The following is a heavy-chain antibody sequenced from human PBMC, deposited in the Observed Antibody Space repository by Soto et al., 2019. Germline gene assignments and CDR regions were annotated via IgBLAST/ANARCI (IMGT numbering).Heavy chain of an antibody. D-gene: IGHD3-3*01. Sequence: SETLSLTCAVSGGSISSSNWWSWVRHPPGKGLEWIGEIYHSGSTNYKPSLKSRVTISVDKSKNQFSLKLSSVTAADTAVYYCARDWGVRLRFLEWLSENSYYYYYGMDVWGQGTTVTVSS. V-gene: IGHV4-4*02. CDR2: IYHSGST. J-gene: IGHJ6*02. CDR1: GGSISSSNW. CDR3: ARDWGVRLRFLEWLSENSYYYYYGMDV.